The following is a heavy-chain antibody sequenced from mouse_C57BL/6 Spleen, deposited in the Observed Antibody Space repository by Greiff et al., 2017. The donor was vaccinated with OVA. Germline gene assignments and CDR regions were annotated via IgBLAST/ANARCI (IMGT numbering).Heavy chain of an antibody. Sequence: QVQLQQSGAELVRPGTSVKVSCKASGYAFTNYLIEWVKQRPGQGLEWIGVINPGSGGTNYNEKFKGKATLTADKSSSTAYMQLSSLTSEDSAVYCCARGVLRLYAMDYWGQGTSVTVSS. CDR1: GYAFTNYL. J-gene: IGHJ4*01. CDR2: INPGSGGT. D-gene: IGHD1-1*01. CDR3: ARGVLRLYAMDY. V-gene: IGHV1-54*01.